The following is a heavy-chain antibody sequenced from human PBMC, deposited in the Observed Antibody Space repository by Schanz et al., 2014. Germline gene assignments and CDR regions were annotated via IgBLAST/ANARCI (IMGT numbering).Heavy chain of an antibody. V-gene: IGHV3-13*01. Sequence: EVQLLDSGGGLVQPGGSLRLSCAASGFTLSNSDMHWVRQGTGKGLEWVTTIGDLGDTYYPDSRKSRFNVHRVSGQNSRYLEMNRQRGGGAAVYYCARGADWNIHYWGQGALVTVSS. CDR1: GFTLSNSD. D-gene: IGHD1-1*01. J-gene: IGHJ4*02. CDR3: ARGADWNIHY. CDR2: IGDLGDT.